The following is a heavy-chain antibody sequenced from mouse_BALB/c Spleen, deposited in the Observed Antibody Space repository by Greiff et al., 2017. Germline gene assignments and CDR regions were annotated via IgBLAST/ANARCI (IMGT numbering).Heavy chain of an antibody. J-gene: IGHJ3*01. CDR2: ISSGGGST. Sequence: EVKVVESGGGLVKPGGSLKLSCAASGFAFSSYDMSWVRQTPEKRLEWVAYISSGGGSTYYPDTVKGRFTISRDNAKNTLYLQMSSLKSEDTAMYYCARPPTAAAWFAYWGQGTLVTVSA. V-gene: IGHV5-12-1*01. CDR1: GFAFSSYD. CDR3: ARPPTAAAWFAY. D-gene: IGHD1-2*01.